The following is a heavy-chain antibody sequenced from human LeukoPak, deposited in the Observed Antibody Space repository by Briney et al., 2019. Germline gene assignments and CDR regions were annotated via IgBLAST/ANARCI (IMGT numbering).Heavy chain of an antibody. CDR2: IYYSGST. CDR1: GGSISSYY. D-gene: IGHD3-22*01. Sequence: SETLPLTCTVSGGSISSYYWSWIRQPPGKGLEWIGYIYYSGSTNYNPSLKSRVTISVDTSKNQFSLKLSSVTAADTAVYYCARSSSGYYYVPSYYFDYWGQGTLVTVSS. J-gene: IGHJ4*02. V-gene: IGHV4-59*01. CDR3: ARSSSGYYYVPSYYFDY.